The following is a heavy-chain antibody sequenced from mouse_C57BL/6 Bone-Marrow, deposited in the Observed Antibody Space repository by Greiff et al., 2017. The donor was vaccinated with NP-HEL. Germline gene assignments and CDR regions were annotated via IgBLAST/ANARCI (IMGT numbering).Heavy chain of an antibody. V-gene: IGHV2-9*01. CDR2: IWGGGST. CDR1: GFSLTSYG. D-gene: IGHD1-1*01. Sequence: QVQLKESGPGLVAPSQSLSITCTVSGFSLTSYGVDWVRQPPGKGLEWLGVIWGGGSTNYNSALMSSRGISKDNSTSQVFLKMNSLQTDDTAMDYCAKHDSTHYYGSSYDAMDYWGQGTSVTVSS. CDR3: AKHDSTHYYGSSYDAMDY. J-gene: IGHJ4*01.